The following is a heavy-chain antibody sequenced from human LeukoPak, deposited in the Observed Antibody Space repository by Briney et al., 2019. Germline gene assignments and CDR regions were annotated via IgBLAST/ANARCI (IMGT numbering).Heavy chain of an antibody. V-gene: IGHV3-74*01. CDR2: IDSDGSGT. Sequence: GGSLRLSCSASGLTLSGYWMHWVRQIPGKGLVWVSRIDSDGSGTSYADSVKGRFTISRDDVKNMLYLQMNSLRVEDTGLYYCSTVEHFWGQGTLVTVSS. J-gene: IGHJ4*02. CDR3: STVEHF. D-gene: IGHD1/OR15-1a*01. CDR1: GLTLSGYW.